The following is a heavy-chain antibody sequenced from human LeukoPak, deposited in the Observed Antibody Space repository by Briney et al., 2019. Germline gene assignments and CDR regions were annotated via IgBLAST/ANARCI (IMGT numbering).Heavy chain of an antibody. D-gene: IGHD4-11*01. Sequence: GGSLRLSCAASGFTFSYYSMNWARAAPGEALELISYIGISSGNTKYADSVKGRFTILGDSAKNSLYLQMNSLRVEDTAVYYCARDHNYAFDNWGQGTLVTVSS. CDR3: ARDHNYAFDN. V-gene: IGHV3-48*04. CDR1: GFTFSYYS. CDR2: IGISSGNT. J-gene: IGHJ4*02.